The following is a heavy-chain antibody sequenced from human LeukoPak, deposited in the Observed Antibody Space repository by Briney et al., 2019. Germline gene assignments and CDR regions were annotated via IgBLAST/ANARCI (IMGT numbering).Heavy chain of an antibody. CDR2: IYTDGSGGST. D-gene: IGHD3-10*01. J-gene: IGHJ6*03. V-gene: IGHV3-53*01. CDR3: ARGATVQGIIVHYYYYMEV. CDR1: GFTVSTSY. Sequence: LAGGSLRLSCAASGFTVSTSYINWVRQAPGKGLEWVSVIYTDGSGGSTFYADSVKGRFTISRDNSKNTVFLQMNSLRAEDTAVYYCARGATVQGIIVHYYYYMEVWGKGTTVTVSS.